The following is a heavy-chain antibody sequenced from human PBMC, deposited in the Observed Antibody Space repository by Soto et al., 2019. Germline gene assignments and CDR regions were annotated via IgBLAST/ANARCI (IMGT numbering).Heavy chain of an antibody. D-gene: IGHD6-19*01. CDR2: ISGSGGST. J-gene: IGHJ6*02. CDR1: VFTFSSYA. CDR3: AKGPSRYSSGWYLTPNYYYYGMDV. V-gene: IGHV3-23*01. Sequence: HPWWSLRLSCSASVFTFSSYAMSWVRQAPGKGLEWVSAISGSGGSTYYADSVKGRFTISRDNSKNTLYLQMNSLRAEDTAVYYCAKGPSRYSSGWYLTPNYYYYGMDVWGQGTTVTVSS.